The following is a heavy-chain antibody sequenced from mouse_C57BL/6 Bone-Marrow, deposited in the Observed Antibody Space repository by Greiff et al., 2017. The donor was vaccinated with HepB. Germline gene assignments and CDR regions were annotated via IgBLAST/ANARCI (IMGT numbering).Heavy chain of an antibody. CDR1: GFTFSDFY. CDR3: ARDAGNYYGSSYFDV. Sequence: EVQGVESGGGLVQSGRSLRLSCATSGFTFSDFYMEWVRQAPGKGLEWIAASRNKANDYTTEYSASVKGRFIVSRDTSQSILYLQMNALRAEDTAIYYCARDAGNYYGSSYFDVWGTGTTVTVSS. V-gene: IGHV7-1*01. CDR2: SRNKANDYTT. J-gene: IGHJ1*03. D-gene: IGHD1-1*01.